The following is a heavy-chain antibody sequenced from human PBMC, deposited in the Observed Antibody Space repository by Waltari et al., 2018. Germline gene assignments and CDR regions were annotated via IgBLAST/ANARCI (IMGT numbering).Heavy chain of an antibody. CDR3: ARHREGQWLET. Sequence: QLQLQESGPGLVKPSATLSLTCPVSGGSISSSSYYWGWIRQPPGKGLEWIGSIYYSGSTYYNPSLKSRVTISVDTSKNQFSLKLSSVTAADTAVYYCARHREGQWLETWGQGTLVTVSS. CDR2: IYYSGST. D-gene: IGHD6-19*01. CDR1: GGSISSSSYY. J-gene: IGHJ4*02. V-gene: IGHV4-39*01.